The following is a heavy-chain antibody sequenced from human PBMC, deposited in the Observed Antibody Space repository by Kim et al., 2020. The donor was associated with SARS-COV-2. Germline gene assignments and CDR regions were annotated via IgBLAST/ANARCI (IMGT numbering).Heavy chain of an antibody. CDR1: GFSGFSGFTFSSFG. CDR2: ISSYSDYI. D-gene: IGHD2-15*01. CDR3: ANDPGSGFDF. J-gene: IGHJ3*01. V-gene: IGHV3-23*01. Sequence: GGSLRLSCVASGFSGFSGFTFSSFGMSWVRQAPGKGLEWISTISSYSDYIYYAESVEGRFTISRDNSKNTLYLQMTSLRADDTALYYCANDPGSGFDFWGRGTMVNVSS.